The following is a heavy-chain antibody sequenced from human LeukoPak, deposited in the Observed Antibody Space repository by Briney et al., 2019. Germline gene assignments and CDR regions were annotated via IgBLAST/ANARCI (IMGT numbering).Heavy chain of an antibody. J-gene: IGHJ4*02. CDR3: ARASGHYGDYPFDH. V-gene: IGHV3-48*03. CDR2: ISSSGSTI. CDR1: GFTFSSYE. D-gene: IGHD4-17*01. Sequence: GGSLRLSCAASGFTFSSYEMNWVRQAPGKGLEWVSYISSSGSTIYYADSVKGRFTISRDNAKNSLYLQMNSLRAEDTAVYYCARASGHYGDYPFDHWGQGTLVTVSS.